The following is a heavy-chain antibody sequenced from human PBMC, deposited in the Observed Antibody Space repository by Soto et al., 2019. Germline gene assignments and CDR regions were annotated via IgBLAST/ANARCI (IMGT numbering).Heavy chain of an antibody. CDR2: IYYSGST. CDR1: GGSISSYY. V-gene: IGHV4-59*12. CDR3: ARVSNLIVLGP. Sequence: SETLSLTCTVSGGSISSYYWSWIRQPPGKGLEWIGYIYYSGSTNYNPSLKSRVTISVDTSKNQFSLKLSSVTAADTAVYYCARVSNLIVLGPWGQGTPVTVSS. D-gene: IGHD3-22*01. J-gene: IGHJ5*02.